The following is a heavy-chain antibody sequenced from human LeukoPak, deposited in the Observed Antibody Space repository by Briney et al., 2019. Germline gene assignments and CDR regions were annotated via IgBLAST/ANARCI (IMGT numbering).Heavy chain of an antibody. CDR2: ISAYNGNT. D-gene: IGHD1-1*01. V-gene: IGHV1-18*01. CDR1: GYTFTNYG. J-gene: IGHJ4*02. Sequence: ASVKVSCKASGYTFTNYGISWVRQAPGQGLEGMGWISAYNGNTNYAQNLQGRVNMTTDTSTSTVYMEPRRPRPARTAVYYRATELERGNLAYWGQGSLVTVYS. CDR3: ATELERGNLAY.